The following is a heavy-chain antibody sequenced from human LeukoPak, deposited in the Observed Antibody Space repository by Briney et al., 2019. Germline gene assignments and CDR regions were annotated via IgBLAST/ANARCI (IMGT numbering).Heavy chain of an antibody. CDR2: ISYDGSNK. J-gene: IGHJ5*02. CDR3: AKGVYGSGSCYYNWFDP. D-gene: IGHD3-10*01. Sequence: GGSLRLSCAASGFTFSSYGMHWVRQAPGKGLEWVAVISYDGSNKYYADSVKGRFTISRDNSKNTLYLQMNSLRAEDTAVYYCAKGVYGSGSCYYNWFDPWGQGTLVTVSS. CDR1: GFTFSSYG. V-gene: IGHV3-30*18.